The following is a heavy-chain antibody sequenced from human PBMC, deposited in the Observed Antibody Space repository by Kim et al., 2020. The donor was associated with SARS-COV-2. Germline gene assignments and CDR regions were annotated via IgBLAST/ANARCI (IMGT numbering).Heavy chain of an antibody. J-gene: IGHJ4*02. CDR2: TYYRSKWSS. CDR3: VRASRGSSDFNY. D-gene: IGHD6-6*01. Sequence: SQTLSLTCAISGDSVSSNSASWTWIRQSPSRCLEWLGRTYYRSKWSSDYAVSVKGRITISPDTSKNQFSLQLNSVTPEDTAVYYCVRASRGSSDFNYWGQGTLVTVSS. V-gene: IGHV6-1*01. CDR1: GDSVSSNSAS.